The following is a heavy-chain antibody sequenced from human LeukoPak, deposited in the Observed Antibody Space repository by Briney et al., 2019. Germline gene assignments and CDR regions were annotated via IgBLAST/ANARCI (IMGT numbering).Heavy chain of an antibody. V-gene: IGHV5-51*01. J-gene: IGHJ4*02. D-gene: IGHD2-15*01. Sequence: GESLKISCKGSGYSFTSYWIGWVRQMPGKGLEWMGIIYPGDSDTRYSPSFQGQVTISADKSISTAYLQWSSLKASDTAMYYCARLSTKKLYCSGGSCYFDYWGQGTLVTVSS. CDR3: ARLSTKKLYCSGGSCYFDY. CDR2: IYPGDSDT. CDR1: GYSFTSYW.